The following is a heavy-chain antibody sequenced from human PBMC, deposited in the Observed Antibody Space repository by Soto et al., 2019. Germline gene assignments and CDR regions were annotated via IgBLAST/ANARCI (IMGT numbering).Heavy chain of an antibody. CDR1: GFTFDDYA. D-gene: IGHD4-17*01. CDR2: ISWNSGSI. CDR3: AKDITVRTPSMYYFDY. Sequence: AGGSLRLSCAASGFTFDDYAMHWVRQAPGKGLEWVSGISWNSGSIGYADSVKGRFTISRDNAKNSLYLQMNSLRAEDTALYYCAKDITVRTPSMYYFDYWGQGTLVTVSS. V-gene: IGHV3-9*01. J-gene: IGHJ4*02.